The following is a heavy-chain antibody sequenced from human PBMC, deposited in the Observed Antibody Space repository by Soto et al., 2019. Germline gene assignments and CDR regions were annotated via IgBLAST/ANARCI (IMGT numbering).Heavy chain of an antibody. J-gene: IGHJ4*02. V-gene: IGHV3-7*01. CDR2: IKQDGSEK. Sequence: GGSLRLSCAASGFTFSSYWMSWVRQAPGKGLEWVANIKQDGSEKYYVDSVKGRFTISRDNAKNSLNLQMNSLGAEDTAVYYCARVTDYYSRSGYYIFDSWGQGTLVTVSS. CDR1: GFTFSSYW. CDR3: ARVTDYYSRSGYYIFDS. D-gene: IGHD3-22*01.